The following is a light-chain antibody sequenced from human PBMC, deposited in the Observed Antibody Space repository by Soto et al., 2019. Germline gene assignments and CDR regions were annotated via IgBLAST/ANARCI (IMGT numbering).Light chain of an antibody. CDR1: SSDVGGYNY. V-gene: IGLV2-14*01. Sequence: QSVLTQPASVSGSPGQSITISCTGTSSDVGGYNYVSWYQQHPGKVPKLMIYDVSHRPSGVSNRFSGSKSGNTASLTISGLQAEDEADYYCSSYTNSSTFESVFGTGTKLTVL. CDR2: DVS. CDR3: SSYTNSSTFESV. J-gene: IGLJ1*01.